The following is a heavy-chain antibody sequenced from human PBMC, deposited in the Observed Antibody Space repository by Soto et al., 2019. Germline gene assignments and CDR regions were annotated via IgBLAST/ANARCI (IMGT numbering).Heavy chain of an antibody. CDR3: AGNSPDVDWLSQFDY. CDR2: IFYFGST. J-gene: IGHJ4*02. Sequence: SDTLSLTCAVYGGSFSVSYWCWIGLSPGKGLEWIGYIFYFGSTNYNPSLKSRVTLSIDTSKNQLSLKLSSVTAADTAVYYCAGNSPDVDWLSQFDYWVQGTLVTVS. D-gene: IGHD3-9*01. CDR1: GGSFSVSY. V-gene: IGHV4-59*08.